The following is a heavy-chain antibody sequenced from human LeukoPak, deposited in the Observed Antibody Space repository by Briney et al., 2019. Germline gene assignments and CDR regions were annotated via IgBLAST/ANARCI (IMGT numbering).Heavy chain of an antibody. D-gene: IGHD2-15*01. V-gene: IGHV3-30*02. J-gene: IGHJ4*02. CDR2: IQFDGSDE. CDR3: AEDQKLQPFHY. Sequence: GGSLRLSCTASGFVFSTYGMHWVRQAPGKGLEWISFIQFDGSDEFYADSVRGRFIISRDNSKNTLYLQMNSLRTEDTSVYYCAEDQKLQPFHYWGQGTLVTVSS. CDR1: GFVFSTYG.